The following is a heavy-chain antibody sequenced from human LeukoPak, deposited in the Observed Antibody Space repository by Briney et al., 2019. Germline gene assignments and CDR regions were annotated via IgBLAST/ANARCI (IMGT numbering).Heavy chain of an antibody. J-gene: IGHJ3*02. D-gene: IGHD3-9*01. CDR2: IYPGDSDT. CDR1: GYSFTSYW. CDR3: ASPTAVEWGADILRPRPGAFDI. Sequence: GEPLKISCKASGYSFTSYWIGWVRQMPGKGLEWMGIIYPGDSDTRYSPSFQGQVTISADKSISTAYLQWSSLKASDTAMYYCASPTAVEWGADILRPRPGAFDIWGQGTMVTVSS. V-gene: IGHV5-51*01.